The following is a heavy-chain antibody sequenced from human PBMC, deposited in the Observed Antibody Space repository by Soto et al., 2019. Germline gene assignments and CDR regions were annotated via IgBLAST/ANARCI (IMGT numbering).Heavy chain of an antibody. J-gene: IGHJ4*02. D-gene: IGHD3-16*01. CDR3: ASALGSWGAYYFAH. CDR1: GFSLDTWGVG. Sequence: QITLKESGPTLVRPTQTLTLTCTVSGFSLDTWGVGVGWIRQPPGKAPEWLALIYWDDDKRYSPSLKNRLTITKDTPKTQVVLTVTNTDPVDTVTYYCASALGSWGAYYFAHWGQGTLVTVSS. V-gene: IGHV2-5*02. CDR2: IYWDDDK.